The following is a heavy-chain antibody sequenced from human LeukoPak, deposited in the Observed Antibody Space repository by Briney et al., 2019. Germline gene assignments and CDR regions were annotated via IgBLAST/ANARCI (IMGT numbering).Heavy chain of an antibody. Sequence: PGGPLRLSCAASGFTFSSYAMSWVRQAPGKGLEWVSSISSSSSYIYYADSVKGRFTISRDNAKNSLYLQMNSLRAEDTAVYYCASSGRAAGDYWGQGTLVTVSS. D-gene: IGHD6-13*01. CDR2: ISSSSSYI. CDR1: GFTFSSYA. J-gene: IGHJ4*02. V-gene: IGHV3-21*01. CDR3: ASSGRAAGDY.